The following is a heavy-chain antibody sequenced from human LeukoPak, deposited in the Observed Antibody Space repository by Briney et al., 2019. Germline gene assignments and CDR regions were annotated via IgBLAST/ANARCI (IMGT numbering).Heavy chain of an antibody. CDR3: ARPSHTLITMVRGARRWYFDY. V-gene: IGHV4-34*01. J-gene: IGHJ4*02. CDR2: INHSGST. CDR1: GGSFSGYY. D-gene: IGHD3-10*01. Sequence: SETLSLTCAVYGGSFSGYYWSWIRQPPGKGLEWIGEINHSGSTNYNPSLKGRVTISVDTSKNQFSLKLSSVTAADTAVYYCARPSHTLITMVRGARRWYFDYWGQGTLVTVSS.